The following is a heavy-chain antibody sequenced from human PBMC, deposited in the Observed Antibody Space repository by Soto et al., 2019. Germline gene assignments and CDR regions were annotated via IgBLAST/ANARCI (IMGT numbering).Heavy chain of an antibody. J-gene: IGHJ5*02. D-gene: IGHD2-15*01. CDR2: IYYSGST. CDR1: GGSISSGGYY. V-gene: IGHV4-31*03. CDR3: ARGPHCSGGNCYNWFDP. Sequence: TLSLTCIVSGGSISSGGYYWSWIRQHPGKGLEWIGYIYYSGSTDYNPSLKSRVTISVDTSKNQFSLKLSSVTAADTAVYYCARGPHCSGGNCYNWFDPWGQGTLVTVS.